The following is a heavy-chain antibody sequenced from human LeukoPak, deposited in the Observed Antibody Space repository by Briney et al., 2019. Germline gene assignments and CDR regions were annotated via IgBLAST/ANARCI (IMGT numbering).Heavy chain of an antibody. J-gene: IGHJ4*02. Sequence: SETLSLTCTVSGGSISSGSYFWSWIRQPAGKGLEWIGRIYTSGSTNYSPSLKSRVTISVDTSRNQFSLRLSSLTAADTAMYFCAKSLYDYRSGTYFRPFDYWGQGTLVTVSS. CDR2: IYTSGST. D-gene: IGHD3-10*01. CDR1: GGSISSGSYF. V-gene: IGHV4-61*02. CDR3: AKSLYDYRSGTYFRPFDY.